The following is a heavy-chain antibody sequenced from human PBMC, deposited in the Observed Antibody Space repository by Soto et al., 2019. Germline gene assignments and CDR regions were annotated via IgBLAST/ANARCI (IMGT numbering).Heavy chain of an antibody. J-gene: IGHJ4*02. CDR1: GYTFTSYG. CDR3: ARDSYYYDTSGYRTVDY. V-gene: IGHV1-18*01. CDR2: ISAYNGNT. Sequence: ASVKVSCKASGYTFTSYGISWVRQAPGQGLEWMGWISAYNGNTNYAQKLQGRVTMTTDTSTSTGYMELRSLRSDDTAVYYCARDSYYYDTSGYRTVDYWGQGTLVTVSS. D-gene: IGHD3-22*01.